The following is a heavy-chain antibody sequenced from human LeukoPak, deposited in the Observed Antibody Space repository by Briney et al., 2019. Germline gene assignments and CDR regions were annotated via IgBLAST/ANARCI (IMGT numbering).Heavy chain of an antibody. D-gene: IGHD1-26*01. Sequence: ASVKVSCKASGYTFTSYYMHWVRQAPGQGLEWMGIINPSGGSTSYAQKFQGRVTMTRDMSTSTVYMELSSLRSEDTAVYYCARDGVEWELLTTYYYYYMDVWGKGTTVTVSS. CDR3: ARDGVEWELLTTYYYYYMDV. CDR2: INPSGGST. J-gene: IGHJ6*03. CDR1: GYTFTSYY. V-gene: IGHV1-46*01.